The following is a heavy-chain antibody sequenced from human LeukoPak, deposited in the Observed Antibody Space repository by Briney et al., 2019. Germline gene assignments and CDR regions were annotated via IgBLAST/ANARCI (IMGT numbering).Heavy chain of an antibody. Sequence: GGSLRLSCAASGFTFSSYGMHWVRQAPGKGLEWVSSISSSSSYIYYADSVKGRFTISRDNAKNSLYLQMNSLRAEDTAVYYCARRRAVAGPFDYWGQGTLVTVSS. J-gene: IGHJ4*02. CDR3: ARRRAVAGPFDY. CDR1: GFTFSSYG. CDR2: ISSSSSYI. D-gene: IGHD6-19*01. V-gene: IGHV3-21*01.